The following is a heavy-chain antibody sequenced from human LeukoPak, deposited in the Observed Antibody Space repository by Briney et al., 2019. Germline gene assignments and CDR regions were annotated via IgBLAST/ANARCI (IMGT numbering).Heavy chain of an antibody. CDR2: IRSKANSYAT. V-gene: IGHV3-73*01. CDR1: GFTFSGSA. J-gene: IGHJ4*02. D-gene: IGHD3-22*01. Sequence: GGSLRLSCAASGFTFSGSAMHWVRQASGKGLEWVGRIRSKANSYATAYAASVKGRFTISRDDSKNTAYLQMNSLKTEDTAVYYCTRRGYYDSSGYYDFDYWGQGTLVTVSS. CDR3: TRRGYYDSSGYYDFDY.